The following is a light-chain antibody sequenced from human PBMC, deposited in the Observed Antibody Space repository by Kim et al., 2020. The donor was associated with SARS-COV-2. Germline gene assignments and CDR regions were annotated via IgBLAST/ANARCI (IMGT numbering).Light chain of an antibody. CDR2: FNT. CDR3: QSYDSSLSGSRV. J-gene: IGLJ1*01. CDR1: SSNIGAGSD. Sequence: QSVLTQPPSVSGAPGQRVTISCTGSSSNIGAGSDVHWYQQLPGTAPKLIIYFNTNRPSGVPDRFSDSKSGASASLAITGLQADDEADYYCQSYDSSLSGSRVFGTGTKVTVL. V-gene: IGLV1-40*01.